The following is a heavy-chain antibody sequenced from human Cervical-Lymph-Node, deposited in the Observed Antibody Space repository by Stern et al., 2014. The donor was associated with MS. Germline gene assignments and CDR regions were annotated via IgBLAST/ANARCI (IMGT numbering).Heavy chain of an antibody. J-gene: IGHJ6*02. CDR3: ARGPYCSSTSCYTNGYYFYGLDV. CDR2: ISGYNGDT. CDR1: GYTFTSFG. D-gene: IGHD2-2*02. Sequence: QMQLVQSGTEVRKPGASVKVSCRASGYTFTSFGISWVRRTPGQGLEFMGWISGYNGDTKYPQKFQGRVVLTTDTSTSTAYMDLTSLRSDDEAMYYCARGPYCSSTSCYTNGYYFYGLDVWGQGTTVTVSS. V-gene: IGHV1-18*01.